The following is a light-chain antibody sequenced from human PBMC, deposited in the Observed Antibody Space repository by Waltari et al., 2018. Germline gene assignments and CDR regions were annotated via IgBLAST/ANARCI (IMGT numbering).Light chain of an antibody. Sequence: DIQMTQSPSSLSASVGDRVTITCQASQDISNYLNWYQQKPGKAPKLLIYDASNLETGVPSRFSGSGSGTDFTFTISCLQPEDIATYYCQQYDNPPITFGQGTRLEIK. J-gene: IGKJ5*01. V-gene: IGKV1-33*01. CDR3: QQYDNPPIT. CDR1: QDISNY. CDR2: DAS.